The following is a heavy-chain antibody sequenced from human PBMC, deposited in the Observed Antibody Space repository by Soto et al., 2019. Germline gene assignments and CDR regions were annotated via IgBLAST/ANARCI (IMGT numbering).Heavy chain of an antibody. CDR1: RITVSSYY. J-gene: IGHJ4*02. CDR2: IYAGTIT. CDR3: ARIPYDNSGTIFDY. Sequence: AGSLRLSCAVSRITVSSYYMSWVRQAAGKGLEWVSVIYAGTITYYADSVKGRFTIYRDNSKNTLNLEMNSLRVEDTAVYYCARIPYDNSGTIFDYWGQGTLVTVSS. D-gene: IGHD3-22*01. V-gene: IGHV3-53*01.